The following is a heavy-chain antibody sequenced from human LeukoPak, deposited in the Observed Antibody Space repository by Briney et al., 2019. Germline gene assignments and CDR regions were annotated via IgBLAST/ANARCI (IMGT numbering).Heavy chain of an antibody. V-gene: IGHV4-4*09. J-gene: IGHJ4*02. Sequence: SETLSLTCSVSGGSISGDFWSWIRQPPGKGLEWIGYIYTSGSTTYNPSLKSRVTISVDTSKNRFSLRLSSVTAADTAVFYCARKRGWQHDYWGQGMLVTVSS. CDR3: ARKRGWQHDY. D-gene: IGHD6-19*01. CDR1: GGSISGDF. CDR2: IYTSGST.